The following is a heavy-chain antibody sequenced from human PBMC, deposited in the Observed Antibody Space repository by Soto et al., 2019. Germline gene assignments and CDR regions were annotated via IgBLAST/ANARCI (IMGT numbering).Heavy chain of an antibody. D-gene: IGHD3-22*01. CDR2: IYSGGST. V-gene: IGHV3-53*01. CDR3: ASDYYPDAFDI. J-gene: IGHJ3*02. Sequence: GGSLRLSCAASGFSVSSNYMSWVRQAPGKGLEWVSVIYSGGSTYYADSVKGRFTISRDNSKNTLYLQMNSLRAEDTAVYYCASDYYPDAFDILGQGTIVTVSS. CDR1: GFSVSSNY.